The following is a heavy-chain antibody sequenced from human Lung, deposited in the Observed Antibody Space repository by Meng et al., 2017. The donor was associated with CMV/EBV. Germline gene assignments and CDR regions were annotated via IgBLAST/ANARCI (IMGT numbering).Heavy chain of an antibody. CDR2: IIPRIGIT. D-gene: IGHD5-24*01. CDR3: AGGRVAYHIRFLDF. V-gene: IGHV1-69*10. J-gene: IGHJ4*02. CDR1: GGTFGRYA. Sequence: SVXVSXXASGGTFGRYAISWVRQAPGQGLEWMGAIIPRIGITNYAQKLQGRVTITADSATSTAYMELSSLRSEDTAVYYCAGGRVAYHIRFLDFWGQGTLVTVSS.